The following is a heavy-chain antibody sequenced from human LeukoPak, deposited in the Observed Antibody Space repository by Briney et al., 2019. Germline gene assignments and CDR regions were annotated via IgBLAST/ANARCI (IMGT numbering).Heavy chain of an antibody. D-gene: IGHD4-17*01. CDR1: GYTFTSYD. CDR2: MNPNSGNT. J-gene: IGHJ6*02. V-gene: IGHV1-8*01. CDR3: ARVVTVTLRRRYYYYGMDV. Sequence: ASVKVSCKASGYTFTSYDINWVRQAPGQGLEWMGWMNPNSGNTGYAQKFQGRATMTRNTSISTAYMELSSLRSEDTAVYYCARVVTVTLRRRYYYYGMDVWGQGTTVTVSS.